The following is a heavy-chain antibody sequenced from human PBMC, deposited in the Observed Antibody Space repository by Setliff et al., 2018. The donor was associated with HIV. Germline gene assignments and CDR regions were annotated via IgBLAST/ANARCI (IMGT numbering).Heavy chain of an antibody. CDR1: GGSISSSNW. J-gene: IGHJ4*02. CDR2: IYHGGST. V-gene: IGHV4-4*02. D-gene: IGHD3-22*01. CDR3: ASGEPYYYDSTGYSGNYFDY. Sequence: SETLSLTCAVSGGSISSSNWWSWVRQPPGKGLEWIGEIYHGGSTNYNPSLKSRVTISVDKSKYQFSLKLASVTAADTAVYYCASGEPYYYDSTGYSGNYFDYWGQGTLVTVSS.